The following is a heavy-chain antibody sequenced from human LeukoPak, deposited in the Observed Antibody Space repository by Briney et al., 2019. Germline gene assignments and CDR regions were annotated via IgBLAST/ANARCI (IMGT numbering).Heavy chain of an antibody. D-gene: IGHD4-17*01. V-gene: IGHV1-18*01. CDR1: GYTFTTYG. CDR3: ARDLGKMVTTGGGDAFDI. J-gene: IGHJ3*02. Sequence: ASVKGSCKASGYTFTTYGISSVRQAPGQGLEWTGRISPYHGNTNYAQKLQGRVTMTTDTSTSTVYMELRSLRSDDTAVYYCARDLGKMVTTGGGDAFDIWGQGTMVTVSS. CDR2: ISPYHGNT.